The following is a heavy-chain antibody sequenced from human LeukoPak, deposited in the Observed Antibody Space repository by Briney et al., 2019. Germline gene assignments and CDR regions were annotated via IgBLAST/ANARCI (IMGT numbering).Heavy chain of an antibody. J-gene: IGHJ5*02. Sequence: PSETLSLTCAVYGGSFSGYYWSWIRQPPGKGLEWIGEINHSGSTNYNPSLKSRVTISVDTSKNQFSLKLSSVTAADTAVYYCARPVEDYDFWSGYRYNWFDPWGQGTLVTVSS. CDR1: GGSFSGYY. CDR3: ARPVEDYDFWSGYRYNWFDP. V-gene: IGHV4-34*01. D-gene: IGHD3-3*01. CDR2: INHSGST.